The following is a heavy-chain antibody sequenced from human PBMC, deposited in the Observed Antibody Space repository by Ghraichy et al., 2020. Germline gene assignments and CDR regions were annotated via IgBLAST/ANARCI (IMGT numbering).Heavy chain of an antibody. CDR3: ARDCAGGTDYYGSGSGAFDI. D-gene: IGHD3-10*01. CDR2: IYYSGST. J-gene: IGHJ3*02. Sequence: SQTLSLTCTVSGGSISSYYWSWIRQPPGKGLEWIGYIYYSGSTNYNPSLKSRVTISVDTSKNQFSLKLSSVTAADTAVYYCARDCAGGTDYYGSGSGAFDIWGQGTMVTVSS. V-gene: IGHV4-59*01. CDR1: GGSISSYY.